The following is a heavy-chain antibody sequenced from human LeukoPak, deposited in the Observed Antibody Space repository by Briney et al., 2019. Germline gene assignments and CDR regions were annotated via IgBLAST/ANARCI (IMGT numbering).Heavy chain of an antibody. Sequence: GSLRLSCAASGFPFDDYAMHWVRPAPGKGLEWVSLISGNGTNTYYADSVKGRFTISRDNSKNSLYLQMNNLRTEDTALYYCAKAPFSSSWYNWFDPWGQGTLVTVSS. V-gene: IGHV3-43*02. CDR2: ISGNGTNT. CDR1: GFPFDDYA. J-gene: IGHJ5*02. D-gene: IGHD6-13*01. CDR3: AKAPFSSSWYNWFDP.